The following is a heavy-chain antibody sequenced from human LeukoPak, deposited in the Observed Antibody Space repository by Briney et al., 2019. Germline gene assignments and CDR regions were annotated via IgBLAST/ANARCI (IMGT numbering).Heavy chain of an antibody. CDR3: ARGRGGITMVRGTTNNFDY. D-gene: IGHD3-10*01. J-gene: IGHJ4*02. V-gene: IGHV1-2*02. CDR1: GYTFTGYY. CDR2: INPHSGGT. Sequence: ASVKVSCKASGYTFTGYYIHWVRQAPGQGLEWMGWINPHSGGTNYAQKFQGGVTMTRDTSITTAYMELSSLRSDDTAVYYCARGRGGITMVRGTTNNFDYWGQGTLVTVSS.